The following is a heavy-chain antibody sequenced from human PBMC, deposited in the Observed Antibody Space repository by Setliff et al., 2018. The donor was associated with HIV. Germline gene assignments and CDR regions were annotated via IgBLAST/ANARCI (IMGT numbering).Heavy chain of an antibody. V-gene: IGHV4-39*07. CDR2: MHYSGTT. D-gene: IGHD3-22*01. CDR3: AGDMTYYYDTSGSLGWFDP. CDR1: GGSISSSSYF. J-gene: IGHJ5*02. Sequence: SETLSLTCTVSGGSISSSSYFWGWIRQSPGKGLEWIGTMHYSGTTYYNLSLKSRVTISVDTSKNQFSLKLRSVTAADTAIYYCAGDMTYYYDTSGSLGWFDPWGQGTLVTVSS.